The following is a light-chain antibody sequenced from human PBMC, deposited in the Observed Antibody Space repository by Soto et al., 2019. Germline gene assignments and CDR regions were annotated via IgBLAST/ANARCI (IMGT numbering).Light chain of an antibody. CDR1: SSNIGAGYE. Sequence: QSVLTQPPSVSAAPGQSVTISCTGSSSNIGAGYEAHWYQQVPGTAPKLLIYENNNRPSGVPDRFSGSKSGTSASLAITGLQAEDEAEYYCQSYDSSLSGYVFGAGTKLTVL. V-gene: IGLV1-40*01. CDR3: QSYDSSLSGYV. CDR2: ENN. J-gene: IGLJ1*01.